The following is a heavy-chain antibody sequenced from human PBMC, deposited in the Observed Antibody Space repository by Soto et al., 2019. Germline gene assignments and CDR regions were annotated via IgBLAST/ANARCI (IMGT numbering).Heavy chain of an antibody. CDR3: ARHRRFDWLFDP. J-gene: IGHJ5*02. Sequence: EVQLVQSGAEVKKPGESLRISCKGSGYSFTSYWISWVRQMPGKGLERMGRIDPSDSYTNYSPSFQGHVTISADKSISTAYLQWSSLKASDTAMYYCARHRRFDWLFDPWGQGTLVTVSS. V-gene: IGHV5-10-1*03. D-gene: IGHD3-9*01. CDR1: GYSFTSYW. CDR2: IDPSDSYT.